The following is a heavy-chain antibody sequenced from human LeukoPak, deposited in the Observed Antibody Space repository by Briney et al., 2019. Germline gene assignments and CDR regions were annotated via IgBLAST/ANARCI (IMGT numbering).Heavy chain of an antibody. J-gene: IGHJ4*02. V-gene: IGHV1-8*01. D-gene: IGHD2-2*01. CDR1: GYTFTSYD. Sequence: ASVEVSCKASGYTFTSYDINWVRQATGQGLEWMGWMNPNSGNTSYAQKFQGRVTMTRNTSISTAYMELSSLRSEDTAVYYCARGGPAAMHPEYVHWGQGTLVTVSS. CDR3: ARGGPAAMHPEYVH. CDR2: MNPNSGNT.